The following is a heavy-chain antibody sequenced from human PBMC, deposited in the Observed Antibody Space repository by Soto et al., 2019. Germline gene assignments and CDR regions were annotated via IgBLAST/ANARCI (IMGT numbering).Heavy chain of an antibody. CDR2: IVPLPGTT. Sequence: QVQLVQSGAAVRKPGSSVKDSCKASGGTFTKYAITWGRQAPRQGLEWMGGIVPLPGTTNYAQKFRGRVTISTDESTSTAYLGLSSLRPEDTAVSYCASGVGGLGGSRGWPDYAFDGWGPGTMVMVSS. J-gene: IGHJ3*01. CDR3: ASGVGGLGGSRGWPDYAFDG. V-gene: IGHV1-69*01. D-gene: IGHD6-19*01. CDR1: GGTFTKYA.